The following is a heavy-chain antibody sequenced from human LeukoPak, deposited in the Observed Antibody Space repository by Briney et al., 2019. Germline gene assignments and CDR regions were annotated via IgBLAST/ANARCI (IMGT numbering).Heavy chain of an antibody. Sequence: ASVKVSCKASGYTFTGYYMHWVRQAPGQGLEWMGWINPNSGGTNYAQKFQGRVTMTRDTSISTAYMEPSRLRSDDTAVYYCARDVHSHCSSTSCHRTRYFDLWGRGTLVTVSS. CDR3: ARDVHSHCSSTSCHRTRYFDL. CDR2: INPNSGGT. J-gene: IGHJ2*01. V-gene: IGHV1-2*02. CDR1: GYTFTGYY. D-gene: IGHD2-2*01.